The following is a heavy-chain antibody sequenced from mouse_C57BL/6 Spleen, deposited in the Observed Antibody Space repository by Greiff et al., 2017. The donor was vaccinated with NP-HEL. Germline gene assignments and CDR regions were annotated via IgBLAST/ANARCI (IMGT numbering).Heavy chain of an antibody. D-gene: IGHD2-1*01. Sequence: EVQGVESGGGLVKPGGSLKLSCAASGFTFSSYTMSWVRQTPEKRLEWVATISGGGGNTYYPDSVKGRFTISRDNAKNTLYLQMSSLRSEDTALYYCARQYGNYDWYFDVWGTGTTVTVSS. CDR2: ISGGGGNT. J-gene: IGHJ1*03. V-gene: IGHV5-9*01. CDR3: ARQYGNYDWYFDV. CDR1: GFTFSSYT.